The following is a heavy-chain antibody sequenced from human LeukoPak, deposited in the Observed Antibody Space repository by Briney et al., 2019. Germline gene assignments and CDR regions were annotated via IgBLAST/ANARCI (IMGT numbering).Heavy chain of an antibody. Sequence: GGSLRLSCAASGFTFNSYSMNWVRRAPGKGLEWVSSISSSSSYIYYADSVKGRFTISRDNAKNSLYLQMNSLRAEDTAVYYCGRAPGYSSSGGYWGQGTLVTVSS. CDR2: ISSSSSYI. CDR3: GRAPGYSSSGGY. D-gene: IGHD6-13*01. CDR1: GFTFNSYS. V-gene: IGHV3-21*01. J-gene: IGHJ4*02.